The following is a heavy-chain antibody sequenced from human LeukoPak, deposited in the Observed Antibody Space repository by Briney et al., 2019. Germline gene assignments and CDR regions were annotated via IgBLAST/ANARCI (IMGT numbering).Heavy chain of an antibody. J-gene: IGHJ4*02. CDR2: INTGNGNT. Sequence: GASVKVSCKASGYTFTHYAMHWVRQAPGQSLEWMGWINTGNGNTEYSQKFQGRVTLTRDTSANTAYMEVTSLRSEDTAVYYCATRSASSYGGVFDFWGQGSLVIVSS. D-gene: IGHD3-16*01. CDR3: ATRSASSYGGVFDF. V-gene: IGHV1-3*04. CDR1: GYTFTHYA.